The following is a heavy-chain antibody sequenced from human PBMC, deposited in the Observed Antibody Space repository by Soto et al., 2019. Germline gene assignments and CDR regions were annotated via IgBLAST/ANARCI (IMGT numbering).Heavy chain of an antibody. D-gene: IGHD1-1*01. CDR1: GFSFSGKNY. CDR2: LYSSDGT. Sequence: DVQLEESGGGLIQPGGSLRLSCAASGFSFSGKNYLTWVRQAPGKGLEWVSALYSSDGTYYADSVKGRFSVSRDNSKNTFYLQLHCLRPEDTALYFCATWLQREHAFDIWGLGTMVTVSS. CDR3: ATWLQREHAFDI. J-gene: IGHJ3*02. V-gene: IGHV3-53*01.